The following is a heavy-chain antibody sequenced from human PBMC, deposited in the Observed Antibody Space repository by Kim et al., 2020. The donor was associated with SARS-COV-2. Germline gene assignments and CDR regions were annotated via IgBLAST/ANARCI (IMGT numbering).Heavy chain of an antibody. J-gene: IGHJ4*02. D-gene: IGHD6-25*01. Sequence: YYADSVKGRFTISRDNSKNTLFLQMNSLRAEDTATYYCAKENPALRPFDYWGQGTLVTVSS. CDR3: AKENPALRPFDY. V-gene: IGHV3-23*01.